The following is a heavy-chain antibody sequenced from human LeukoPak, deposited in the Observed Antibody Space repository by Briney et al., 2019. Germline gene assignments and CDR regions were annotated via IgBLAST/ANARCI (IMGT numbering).Heavy chain of an antibody. V-gene: IGHV1-46*01. D-gene: IGHD1-1*01. CDR2: INPSGGST. J-gene: IGHJ4*02. CDR3: ARESLLTGSSEY. Sequence: ASVKVSCKASGHTFTRYYMHWVRQAPGQGLEWMGLINPSGGSTVLVQKFQGRVTMTSDTSTSTVYLEVSSLRSGDTAVYYCARESLLTGSSEYWGQGTVVTVSS. CDR1: GHTFTRYY.